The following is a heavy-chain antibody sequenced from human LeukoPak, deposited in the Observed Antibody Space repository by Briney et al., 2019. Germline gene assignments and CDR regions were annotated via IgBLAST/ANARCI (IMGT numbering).Heavy chain of an antibody. CDR2: ISATGGTI. D-gene: IGHD3-9*01. CDR3: ARDSTYYDILTGSRTDAFDI. J-gene: IGHJ3*02. CDR1: GFTFSSNG. V-gene: IGHV3-48*04. Sequence: GGSLRLSCAASGFTFSSNGMNWVRQAPGKGLEWVSYISATGGTIYYADSVKGRFTISRDNAKNSLYLQMNSLRAEDTAVYYCARDSTYYDILTGSRTDAFDIWGQGTMVTVSS.